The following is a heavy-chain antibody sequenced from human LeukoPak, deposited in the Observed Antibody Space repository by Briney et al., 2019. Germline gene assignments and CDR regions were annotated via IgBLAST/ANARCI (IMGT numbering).Heavy chain of an antibody. CDR3: ARETGIAVAGHLPDY. CDR2: IYHSGST. Sequence: PSETLSLTCTVSGYSISSGYYWGWIRQPPGKGLEWIGSIYHSGSTYYNPSLKSRVTISVDTSKNQFSLKLSSVTAADTAVYYCARETGIAVAGHLPDYWGQGTLVTVSS. CDR1: GYSISSGYY. J-gene: IGHJ4*02. V-gene: IGHV4-38-2*02. D-gene: IGHD6-19*01.